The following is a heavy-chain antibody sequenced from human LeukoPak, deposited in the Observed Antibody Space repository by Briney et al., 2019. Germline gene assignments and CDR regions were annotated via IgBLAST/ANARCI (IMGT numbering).Heavy chain of an antibody. J-gene: IGHJ6*03. Sequence: GGSLRLSCAASGFTFSSYAMNWVRQAPGKGLEWVSAISGSGGSTYYADSVKGRFTISRDNSKNTLYLQMGSLRAEDMAVYYCARGRYSFGYGHYYYYMDVWGKGTTVTVSS. V-gene: IGHV3-23*01. D-gene: IGHD5-18*01. CDR3: ARGRYSFGYGHYYYYMDV. CDR1: GFTFSSYA. CDR2: ISGSGGST.